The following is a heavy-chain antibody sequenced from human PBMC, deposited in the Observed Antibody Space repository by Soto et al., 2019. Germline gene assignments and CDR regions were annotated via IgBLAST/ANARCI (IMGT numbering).Heavy chain of an antibody. D-gene: IGHD2-15*01. Sequence: ASVKVSCTASGYIFTAYSMHWVRQAPGQALEWMGVVNPSGGSTNYAQKFQGRITMTRDTSTSTVYMDLSSLTSEDTAVYYCAREENCSGGICYSEYFQRWGQGTLVTVSS. CDR3: AREENCSGGICYSEYFQR. V-gene: IGHV1-46*01. CDR1: GYIFTAYS. J-gene: IGHJ1*01. CDR2: VNPSGGST.